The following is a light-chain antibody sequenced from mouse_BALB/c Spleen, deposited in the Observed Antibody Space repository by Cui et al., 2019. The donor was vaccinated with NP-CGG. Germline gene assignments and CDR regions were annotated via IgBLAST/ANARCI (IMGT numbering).Light chain of an antibody. CDR3: ALWYSNHWV. CDR1: TGAVTTSNY. Sequence: QAVASQDSALTTSPGKRVTLTCRSSTGAVTTSNYANWVQEIPDHLFTGLIGGTNNRAPGVPARFSGSLIGDKAALTITGAQTEDEAIYFCALWYSNHWVFGGGTKLTVL. J-gene: IGLJ1*01. V-gene: IGLV1*01. CDR2: GTN.